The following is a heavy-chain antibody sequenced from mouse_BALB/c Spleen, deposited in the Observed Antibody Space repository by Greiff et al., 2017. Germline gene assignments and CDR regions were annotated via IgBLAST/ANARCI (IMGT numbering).Heavy chain of an antibody. CDR2: INPSTGYT. J-gene: IGHJ4*01. Sequence: QVQLQQPGAELVKPGASVKLSCKASGYTFTSYWMHWVKQRPGQGLEWIGYINPSTGYTEYTQKFKDKATLTADKSSSTAYMQLSSLTSEDSAVYYCARVPNGNYAMDDWGQGTSVTVSS. CDR1: GYTFTSYW. D-gene: IGHD2-1*01. V-gene: IGHV1-7*01. CDR3: ARVPNGNYAMDD.